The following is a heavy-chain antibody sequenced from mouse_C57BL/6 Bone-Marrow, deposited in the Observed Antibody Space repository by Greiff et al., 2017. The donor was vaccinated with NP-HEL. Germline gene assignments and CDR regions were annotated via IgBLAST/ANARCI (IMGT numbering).Heavy chain of an antibody. CDR1: GYTFTDYY. J-gene: IGHJ2*01. CDR3: ARDAHYYYGSKTHFFDY. V-gene: IGHV1-76*01. D-gene: IGHD1-1*01. CDR2: IYPGSGNT. Sequence: QVQLQQSGAELVRPGASVKLSCKASGYTFTDYYINWVKQRPGQGLEWIARIYPGSGNTYYNEKFKGKATLTEEKSSSTAYMQLSSLTSEDSAVYFCARDAHYYYGSKTHFFDYWGQGTTLTVSS.